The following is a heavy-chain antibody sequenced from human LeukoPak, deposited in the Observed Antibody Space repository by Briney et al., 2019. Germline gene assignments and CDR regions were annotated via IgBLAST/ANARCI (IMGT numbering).Heavy chain of an antibody. J-gene: IGHJ4*02. V-gene: IGHV4-30-2*01. CDR3: ASADMSYGDSYYFDY. CDR2: IYHSGST. CDR1: GGSISSGGYS. D-gene: IGHD4-17*01. Sequence: SETLSLTCAVSGGSISSGGYSWSWIRQPPGKGLEWIGYIYHSGSTYYNPSLKSRVTISVDGSKNQFSLKLSSVTAADTAVYYCASADMSYGDSYYFDYWGQGTLVTVSS.